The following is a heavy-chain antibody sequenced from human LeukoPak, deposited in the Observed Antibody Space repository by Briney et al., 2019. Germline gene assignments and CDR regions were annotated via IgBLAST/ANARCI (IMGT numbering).Heavy chain of an antibody. CDR2: IYISEST. J-gene: IGHJ4*02. Sequence: SETLSLTCTVSGGSISSYYWSWIRQPAGKGLEWIGRIYISESTNYNPSLRSRVTMSVDTSKNQFSLKLSSVTAADTAVYYCARHEQMYYYGSGSEFDYWGQGTLVTVSS. CDR3: ARHEQMYYYGSGSEFDY. CDR1: GGSISSYY. V-gene: IGHV4-4*07. D-gene: IGHD3-10*01.